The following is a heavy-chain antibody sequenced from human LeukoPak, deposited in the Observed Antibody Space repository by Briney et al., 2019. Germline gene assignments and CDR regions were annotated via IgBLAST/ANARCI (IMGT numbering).Heavy chain of an antibody. CDR1: GFTFSSYS. V-gene: IGHV3-21*01. D-gene: IGHD3-22*01. CDR3: ARNRPDTMIVVDLDY. Sequence: AGSLRLSCAASGFTFSSYSMNWVRQAPGKGLEWVSSISSSSSYIYYADSVKGRFTISRDNAKNSLYLQMNSLRAEDTAVYYCARNRPDTMIVVDLDYWGQGTLVTVSS. J-gene: IGHJ4*02. CDR2: ISSSSSYI.